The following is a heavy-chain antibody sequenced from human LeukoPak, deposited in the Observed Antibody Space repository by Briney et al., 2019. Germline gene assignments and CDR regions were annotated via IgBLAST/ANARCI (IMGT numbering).Heavy chain of an antibody. CDR2: MNPNSGNT. CDR1: GYTFTSYD. D-gene: IGHD4-11*01. J-gene: IGHJ6*03. CDR3: ARDFSTTVTYYYYYYMDV. V-gene: IGHV1-8*02. Sequence: ASVKVSCKASGYTFTSYDINWVRQATGQGLEWMGWMNPNSGNTGYAQKFQGRVTMTRNTSISTAYMELSSLRSEDTAVYYCARDFSTTVTYYYYYYMDVWGKGTTVTVSS.